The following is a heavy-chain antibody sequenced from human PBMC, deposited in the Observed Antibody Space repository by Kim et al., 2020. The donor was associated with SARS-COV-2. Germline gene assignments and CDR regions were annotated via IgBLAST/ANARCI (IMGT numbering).Heavy chain of an antibody. CDR2: INHSGST. V-gene: IGHV4-34*01. CDR3: ARGSTMVRGVTYFDY. J-gene: IGHJ4*02. CDR1: GGSFSGYY. D-gene: IGHD3-10*01. Sequence: SETLSLTCAVYGGSFSGYYWSWIRQPPGKGLEWIGEINHSGSTNYNPSLKSRVTISVDTSKNQFSLKLSSVTAADTAVYYCARGSTMVRGVTYFDYLGQG.